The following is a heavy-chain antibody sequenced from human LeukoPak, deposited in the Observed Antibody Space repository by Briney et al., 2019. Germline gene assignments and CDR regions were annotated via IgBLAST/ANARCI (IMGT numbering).Heavy chain of an antibody. J-gene: IGHJ4*02. V-gene: IGHV3-23*01. CDR2: ISGSGGST. CDR3: ASHSYDILTGDFDY. CDR1: GFTFSSYA. Sequence: GGSLRLSCAASGFTFSSYAMSWVRQAPGKGLEWVSAISGSGGSTYYADSVKGRFTISRDNSKNTLYLQMNSLRAEDTAVYYCASHSYDILTGDFDYWGQGTLVTVSS. D-gene: IGHD3-9*01.